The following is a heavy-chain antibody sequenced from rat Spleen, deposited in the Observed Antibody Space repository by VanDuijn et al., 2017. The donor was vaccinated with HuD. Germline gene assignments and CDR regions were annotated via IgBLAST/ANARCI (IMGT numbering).Heavy chain of an antibody. V-gene: IGHV5-46*01. J-gene: IGHJ2*01. CDR2: ISYDGSST. Sequence: EVQLVESGGGLVQPGRSMKLSCAASGFTFSSFPMAWVRQAPKKGLEWVATISYDGSSTYYRDSVKGRFTISRDNAKSTLYLQMDSLRSEDTATYYCATDSSYWGQGVMVTVSS. D-gene: IGHD1-2*01. CDR1: GFTFSSFP. CDR3: ATDSSY.